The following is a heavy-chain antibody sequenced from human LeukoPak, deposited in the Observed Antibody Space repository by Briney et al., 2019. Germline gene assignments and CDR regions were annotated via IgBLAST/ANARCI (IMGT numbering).Heavy chain of an antibody. Sequence: KPSETLSLTCTVSGGSISSYYWSWIRQPPGKGLEWIGYIFYSGSTNYNPSLKSRVTISVDTSKNQFSLKLSSVTAADTAVYYCAREPGYSYFDYWGQGTLVTVSS. D-gene: IGHD5-24*01. J-gene: IGHJ4*02. CDR3: AREPGYSYFDY. CDR2: IFYSGST. V-gene: IGHV4-59*12. CDR1: GGSISSYY.